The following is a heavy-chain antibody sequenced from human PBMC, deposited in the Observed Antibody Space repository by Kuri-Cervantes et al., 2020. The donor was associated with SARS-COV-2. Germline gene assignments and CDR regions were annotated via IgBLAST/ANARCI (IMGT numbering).Heavy chain of an antibody. CDR2: INPDGGYT. CDR3: ARDSSGFRD. D-gene: IGHD6-19*01. CDR1: GFTFSGHW. V-gene: IGHV3-74*01. J-gene: IGHJ4*02. Sequence: GESLKISCAASGFTFSGHWIHWVRQAPGKGLVWVSRINPDGGYTNNADSVKGRFTISRDNSKNTLYLQMNSLGAEDTAVYYCARDSSGFRDWGQGTLVTVSS.